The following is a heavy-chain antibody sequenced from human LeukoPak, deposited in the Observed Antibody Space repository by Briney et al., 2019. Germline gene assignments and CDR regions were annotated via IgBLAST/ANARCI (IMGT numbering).Heavy chain of an antibody. J-gene: IGHJ4*02. CDR1: GFTFSNYG. V-gene: IGHV3-74*01. D-gene: IGHD2-15*01. Sequence: GGSLRLSCAASGFTFSNYGMHWVRQAPGKGLVWVSRINTDGSSTSYADSVKGRFTISRDNAMSTLYLQMNSLRAEDTAVYYCARDPTGDCSGGSCYSVVSGFDYWGQGTLVTVSS. CDR3: ARDPTGDCSGGSCYSVVSGFDY. CDR2: INTDGSST.